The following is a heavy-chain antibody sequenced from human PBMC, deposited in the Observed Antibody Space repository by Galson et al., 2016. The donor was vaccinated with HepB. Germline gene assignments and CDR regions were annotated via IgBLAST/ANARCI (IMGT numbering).Heavy chain of an antibody. D-gene: IGHD6-19*01. V-gene: IGHV3-30*18. CDR1: GFTFSNYA. J-gene: IGHJ4*02. Sequence: SLRLSCAASGFTFSNYAIHWVRQAPGKGLEWVAFISNDGNDTDFGDSVRGRFTISRDNSKNALYLQMDSLRIEDTAVYYCAKVKYPRRTSVPGFDSWGQGTLVTVSS. CDR2: ISNDGNDT. CDR3: AKVKYPRRTSVPGFDS.